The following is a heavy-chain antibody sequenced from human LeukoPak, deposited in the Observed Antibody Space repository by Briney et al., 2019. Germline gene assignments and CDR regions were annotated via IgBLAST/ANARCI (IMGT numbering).Heavy chain of an antibody. CDR3: ASTLVRHGSGSYNP. CDR1: GYTFTGYY. D-gene: IGHD3-10*01. Sequence: RASLKVSCKASGYTFTGYYMHWVRQAPGQGLEWMGWINPNSGGTNYAQKFQGRVTMTRDTSISTAYMELNRRRSDHTAVYYCASTLVRHGSGSYNPWGQGTLVTVSS. CDR2: INPNSGGT. J-gene: IGHJ5*02. V-gene: IGHV1-2*02.